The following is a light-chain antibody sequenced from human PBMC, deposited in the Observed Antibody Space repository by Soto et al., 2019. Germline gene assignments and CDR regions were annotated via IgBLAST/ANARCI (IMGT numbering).Light chain of an antibody. Sequence: DIQMTQSPSSLSASVGDRVTITCRASQGIKNELGWYQQKSGLAPKRLIFGATTLQSGVPSRFSGSASGTDFSLIISSLQPEDFATYYCLQYNHYPPTFGQGTK. CDR3: LQYNHYPPT. J-gene: IGKJ1*01. CDR1: QGIKNE. CDR2: GAT. V-gene: IGKV1-17*01.